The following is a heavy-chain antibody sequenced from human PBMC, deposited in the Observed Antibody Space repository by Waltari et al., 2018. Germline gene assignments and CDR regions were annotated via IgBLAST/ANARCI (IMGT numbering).Heavy chain of an antibody. V-gene: IGHV3-74*03. CDR2: IKSDGTNI. D-gene: IGHD2-15*01. CDR3: TRNPGY. Sequence: EVQLVESGGGLVQPGGSLRLSCAVSGFLCNDYWMDWVRQAPGQGLVWVSRIKSDGTNIKYADSVRGRFTISRDSAKNTFYLQMNSLRAKDTAVYYCTRNPGYWGQGTLVTVAS. J-gene: IGHJ4*02. CDR1: GFLCNDYW.